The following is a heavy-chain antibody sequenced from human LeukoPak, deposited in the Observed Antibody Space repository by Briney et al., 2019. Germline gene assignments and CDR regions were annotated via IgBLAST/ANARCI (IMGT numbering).Heavy chain of an antibody. D-gene: IGHD2-2*02. CDR1: GFTFSSYG. V-gene: IGHV3-30*02. J-gene: IGHJ6*03. Sequence: EGSLRLSCAASGFTFSSYGMHWVRQAPGKGLEWVAFIRYDGSNKYYADSVKGRFTISRDNSKNTLYLQMNSLRAEDTAVYYCAKSAAIAHHYYYYMDVWGKGTTVTVSS. CDR3: AKSAAIAHHYYYYMDV. CDR2: IRYDGSNK.